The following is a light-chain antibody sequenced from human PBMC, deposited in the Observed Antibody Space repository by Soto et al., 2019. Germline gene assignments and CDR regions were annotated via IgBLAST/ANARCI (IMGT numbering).Light chain of an antibody. J-gene: IGKJ2*01. CDR2: GAS. CDR3: QQYNNWQYT. V-gene: IGKV3-15*01. CDR1: QSVSSN. Sequence: EIVMTQSPATLSVSPGERATLSCRASQSVSSNLAWYQQKPDQAPRLLIYGASTRATGIPARVSGSGSGTEFTLTISSLQSEDFALYYCQQYNNWQYTFGQGTKLELK.